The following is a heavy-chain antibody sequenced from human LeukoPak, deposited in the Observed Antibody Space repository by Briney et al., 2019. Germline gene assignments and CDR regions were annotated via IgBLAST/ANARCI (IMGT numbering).Heavy chain of an antibody. D-gene: IGHD3-16*01. J-gene: IGHJ6*02. CDR1: GFTFDDYG. Sequence: GGSLRLSCAASGFTFDDYGMSWVRQAPGKGLEWVSGINWNGGSTGYADSVKGRFTISRDNAKNSLYLQMNSLRAEDTALYHCARGSPVAWGLSYGMDVWGQGTTVTVSS. V-gene: IGHV3-20*01. CDR3: ARGSPVAWGLSYGMDV. CDR2: INWNGGST.